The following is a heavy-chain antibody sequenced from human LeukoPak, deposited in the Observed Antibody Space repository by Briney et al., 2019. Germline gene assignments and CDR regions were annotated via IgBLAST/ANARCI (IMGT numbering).Heavy chain of an antibody. D-gene: IGHD2-15*01. CDR1: GGSINSYY. Sequence: SETLSLTCTVSGGSINSYYWSWIRQPPGKGLEWIGYIYYTGTTNYNPSLKSRVTISLDTSKNQFSLKLTSVTAADTAVYYCARVDGSCSGGSCPSGNWFDPWGQGTLVTVSS. V-gene: IGHV4-59*08. J-gene: IGHJ5*02. CDR2: IYYTGTT. CDR3: ARVDGSCSGGSCPSGNWFDP.